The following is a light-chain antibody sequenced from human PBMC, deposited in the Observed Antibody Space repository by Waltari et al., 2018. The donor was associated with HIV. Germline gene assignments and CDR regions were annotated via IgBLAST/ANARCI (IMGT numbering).Light chain of an antibody. CDR2: QDT. J-gene: IGLJ2*01. CDR1: QLRDKY. Sequence: SSEPPLPPSVSVSPRQTASITCPGHQLRDKYPSWYQQMPGQPPLLVIYQDTNRPSGIPERFSGSNSGNTATLTIGGTQATDEADYYCQAWDSSTVIFGGGTKLTVL. CDR3: QAWDSSTVI. V-gene: IGLV3-1*01.